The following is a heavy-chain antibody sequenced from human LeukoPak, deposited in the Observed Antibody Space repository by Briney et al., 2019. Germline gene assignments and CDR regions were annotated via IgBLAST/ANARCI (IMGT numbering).Heavy chain of an antibody. CDR3: ASTSVYYYYYYMDV. CDR1: GYSISSGYY. CDR2: IYYSGST. V-gene: IGHV4-61*01. Sequence: SETLSLTCTVSGYSISSGYYWGWIRQPPGKGLEWIGYIYYSGSTNYNPSLKSRVTISVDTSKNQFSLKLSSVTAADTAVYYCASTSVYYYYYYMDVWGKGTTVTVSS. J-gene: IGHJ6*03.